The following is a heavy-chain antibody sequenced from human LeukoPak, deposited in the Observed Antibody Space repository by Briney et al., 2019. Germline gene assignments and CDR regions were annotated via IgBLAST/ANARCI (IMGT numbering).Heavy chain of an antibody. D-gene: IGHD1-26*01. J-gene: IGHJ4*02. V-gene: IGHV1-69*04. CDR3: ARSLSGSYVFPYYFDY. CDR2: IIPIPGIA. Sequence: ASVKVSCKASGGTFSSYAISWVRQAPGQGLEWMGRIIPIPGIANYAQKFQGRVTITADKSTSTAYMELSSLRSEDTAVYYCARSLSGSYVFPYYFDYWGQGTLVTVSS. CDR1: GGTFSSYA.